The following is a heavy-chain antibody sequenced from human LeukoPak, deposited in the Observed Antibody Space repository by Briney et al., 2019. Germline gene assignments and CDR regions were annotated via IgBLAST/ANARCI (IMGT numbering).Heavy chain of an antibody. CDR1: GYTFTDYY. Sequence: ASVKVSCKASGYTFTDYYMHWVRQAPGQGLEWMGWINPNSGGTNYAQKLQGRVTMTRDTSISTAYMDLSRLRSDDTAVYLCARDVRYCSSTSCYAYLKTLTYFDYWGQGTLVTVSS. CDR3: ARDVRYCSSTSCYAYLKTLTYFDY. V-gene: IGHV1-2*02. D-gene: IGHD2-2*01. CDR2: INPNSGGT. J-gene: IGHJ4*02.